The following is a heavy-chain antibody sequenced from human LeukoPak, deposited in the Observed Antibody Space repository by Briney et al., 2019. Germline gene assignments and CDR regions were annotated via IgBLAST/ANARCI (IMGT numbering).Heavy chain of an antibody. CDR3: ARDSRIAMAGCYYFDY. J-gene: IGHJ4*02. Sequence: SETLSLTCTVSGYSISSGYYWGWIRQPPGKGLEWIGSIYHSGSTYYNPSLKSRVTISVDTSKNQFSLRLSSVTAADTAVYSCARDSRIAMAGCYYFDYWGQGTLVTVSS. D-gene: IGHD6-19*01. V-gene: IGHV4-38-2*02. CDR1: GYSISSGYY. CDR2: IYHSGST.